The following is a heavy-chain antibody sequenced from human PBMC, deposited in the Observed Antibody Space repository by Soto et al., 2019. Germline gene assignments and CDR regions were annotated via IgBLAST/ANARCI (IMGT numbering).Heavy chain of an antibody. CDR3: AREKCSSTSCNHGMDV. CDR1: GFTFSSYS. CDR2: ITTTSTYK. V-gene: IGHV3-21*01. J-gene: IGHJ6*02. D-gene: IGHD2-2*01. Sequence: PGGSLRLSCAASGFTFSSYSMHWVRQAPGKGLQWLASITTTSTYKYYADSVKGRLSISRDNAKNSLYLELTNLRSEDTAVYYCAREKCSSTSCNHGMDVWGLGTTVTVSS.